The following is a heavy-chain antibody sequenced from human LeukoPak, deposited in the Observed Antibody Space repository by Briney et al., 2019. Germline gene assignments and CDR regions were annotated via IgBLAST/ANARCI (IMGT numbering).Heavy chain of an antibody. CDR2: IRSIGDR. V-gene: IGHV3-13*01. D-gene: IGHD6-19*01. J-gene: IGHJ3*02. CDR1: GFTFGDYD. Sequence: GGSLRLSCAASGFTFGDYDMHWVRQATGKGLEWVSAIRSIGDRFYSGSVRGRFTISRENAKNTLYLEMNSLRVGDTAVYYCARLYSSGRYANAFDIWGQGTVVTVSS. CDR3: ARLYSSGRYANAFDI.